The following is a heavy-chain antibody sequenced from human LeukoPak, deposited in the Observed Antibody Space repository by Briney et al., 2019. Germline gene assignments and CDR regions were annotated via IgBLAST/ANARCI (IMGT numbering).Heavy chain of an antibody. CDR2: IYPGGTT. Sequence: PGGSLRLSCAASGFTVSSKYMSWVRQAPGKGLEWVSIIYPGGTTYYADSVKGRFTISRDNSKNTVYLQMNSLKADDAAVYYRARADDFGDYDCWGQGTLVTVSS. CDR3: ARADDFGDYDC. D-gene: IGHD4-17*01. CDR1: GFTVSSKY. V-gene: IGHV3-53*01. J-gene: IGHJ4*02.